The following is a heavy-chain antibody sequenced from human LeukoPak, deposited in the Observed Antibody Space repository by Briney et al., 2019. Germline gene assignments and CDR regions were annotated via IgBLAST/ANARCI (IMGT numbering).Heavy chain of an antibody. CDR3: ALPAAGLSTIDY. Sequence: SVKVSCKASGGTFSRYSISWVRQAPGQGLEWMGGIIPILGTANYAQKFQGRVTITTDESTSTAYMELSSLISEDTAVYYCALPAAGLSTIDYWGQGTLVTVSS. CDR1: GGTFSRYS. D-gene: IGHD6-13*01. V-gene: IGHV1-69*16. CDR2: IIPILGTA. J-gene: IGHJ4*02.